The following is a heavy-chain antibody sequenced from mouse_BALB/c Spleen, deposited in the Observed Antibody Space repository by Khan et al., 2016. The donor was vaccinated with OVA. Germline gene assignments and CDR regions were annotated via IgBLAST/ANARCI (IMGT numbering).Heavy chain of an antibody. CDR3: ARPPYFSYTLDH. J-gene: IGHJ4*01. Sequence: QLVQSGPELKKPRETVKISCKASGYTFTNYGMNWVKQSPGKALKWMGWINTYTGEPTYADDFKGRFAFSLDTSASTAYLQINNLKSEDTATYFCARPPYFSYTLDHWGQGTSVTVSS. V-gene: IGHV9-3-1*01. CDR2: INTYTGEP. D-gene: IGHD2-10*01. CDR1: GYTFTNYG.